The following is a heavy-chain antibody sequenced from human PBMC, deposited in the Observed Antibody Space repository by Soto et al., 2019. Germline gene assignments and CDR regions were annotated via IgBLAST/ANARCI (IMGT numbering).Heavy chain of an antibody. D-gene: IGHD3-10*01. CDR1: GFTLRRYM. Sequence: GGALSLACAASGFTLRRYMLNWVRQAPGQGLEWSSYIRPSGSSLAYADSVKGRFTSSRDNAKNSLYLQMTNLRAEDTALYYCARDPPYTQGRWLNLDRWGQGTRVTVSS. V-gene: IGHV3-48*03. J-gene: IGHJ5*02. CDR3: ARDPPYTQGRWLNLDR. CDR2: IRPSGSSL.